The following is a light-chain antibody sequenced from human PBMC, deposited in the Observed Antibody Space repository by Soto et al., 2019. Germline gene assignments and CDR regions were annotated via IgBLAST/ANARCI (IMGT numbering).Light chain of an antibody. CDR2: DAS. V-gene: IGKV3-20*01. Sequence: EILLTQPPGTLSLSPGERATLSCRASQSVSSSYLAWYQQKPGQAPRLLIYDASSRATGIPDRFSGSGSGTDFTLTTSRLEPEDFAVYYCQQYGSSPQTFGQGTKV. J-gene: IGKJ1*01. CDR3: QQYGSSPQT. CDR1: QSVSSSY.